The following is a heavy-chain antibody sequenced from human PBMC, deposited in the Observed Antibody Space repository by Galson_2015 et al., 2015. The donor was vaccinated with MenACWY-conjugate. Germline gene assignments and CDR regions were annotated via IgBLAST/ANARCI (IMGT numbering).Heavy chain of an antibody. Sequence: SLRLSCAASGFTFSLYSMNWVRLAPGKGLEWVANIKQDGSRKNYVDSVQGRFTISRDEPRNTLYLQMNSLKTEDTAVYFCATHRGYSSGPYFDFWGQGTLVTVSS. CDR3: ATHRGYSSGPYFDF. CDR1: GFTFSLYS. D-gene: IGHD5-18*01. V-gene: IGHV3-7*03. CDR2: IKQDGSRK. J-gene: IGHJ4*02.